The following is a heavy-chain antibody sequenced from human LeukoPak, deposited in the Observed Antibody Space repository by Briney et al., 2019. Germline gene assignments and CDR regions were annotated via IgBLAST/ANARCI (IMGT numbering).Heavy chain of an antibody. D-gene: IGHD3-22*01. CDR3: AKDVQMTSNAYYNYFDY. J-gene: IGHJ4*02. CDR1: GFTFSSYS. V-gene: IGHV3-21*01. Sequence: GGSLRLSCAASGFTFSSYSMNWVRQAPGKGLEWVSSISSSSSYIYYADSVKGRFTISRDNAKKSLYLQMNSLRAEDTAIYYCAKDVQMTSNAYYNYFDYWGQGTLVTVSS. CDR2: ISSSSSYI.